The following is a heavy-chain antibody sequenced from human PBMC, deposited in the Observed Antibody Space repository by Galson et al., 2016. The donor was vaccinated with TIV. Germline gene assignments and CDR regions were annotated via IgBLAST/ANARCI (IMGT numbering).Heavy chain of an antibody. V-gene: IGHV6-1*01. CDR3: ARDRGSRDYMDV. CDR2: TSYRSNWYN. J-gene: IGHJ6*03. CDR1: GDSVSSTLAS. D-gene: IGHD6-25*01. Sequence: CAISGDSVSSTLASWNWIRQSPSRGLEWLGGTSYRSNWYNDYATSVKSRITISPDTSKNEVSLHLKSVTPEDSAVYYCARDRGSRDYMDVWGIGTTVIVS.